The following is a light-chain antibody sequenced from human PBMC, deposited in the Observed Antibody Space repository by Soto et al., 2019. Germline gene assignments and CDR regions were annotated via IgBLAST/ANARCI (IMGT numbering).Light chain of an antibody. Sequence: EIVMTHSPSTLSVSPGERSNLSCRASQSVRSNFAWYQQKPGKAPRLLIYGASTRATGIPARLSGSGYGTELTLTISSMQYEDFAVYYCQQYNNWIWTFGHGTKVDIK. CDR1: QSVRSN. V-gene: IGKV3-15*01. J-gene: IGKJ1*01. CDR3: QQYNNWIWT. CDR2: GAS.